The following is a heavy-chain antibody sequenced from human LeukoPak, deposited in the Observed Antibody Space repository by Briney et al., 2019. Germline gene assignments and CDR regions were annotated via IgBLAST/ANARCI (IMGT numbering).Heavy chain of an antibody. D-gene: IGHD2-21*01. CDR1: SGSISTSNYY. CDR3: ARGVVIAPQTLDY. J-gene: IGHJ4*02. CDR2: IFYSGST. Sequence: PSETLSLTCTVSSGSISTSNYYWGWVRQPPGKALEWIGNIFYSGSTYYSPSLKSRITISLDTSRNQFSLKLNSVTAADTAVYYCARGVVIAPQTLDYWGQGTLVTVSS. V-gene: IGHV4-39*07.